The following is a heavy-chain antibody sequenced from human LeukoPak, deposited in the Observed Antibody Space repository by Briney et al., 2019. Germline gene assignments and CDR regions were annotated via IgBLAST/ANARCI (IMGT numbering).Heavy chain of an antibody. Sequence: SETLSLTCAVYGGSFSGYYWSWIRQPPGKGLEWIGEINHSGSTNYNPSLKSRVTISVDTSKKQFSLKLSSVTAPDTAVYYCARGVVTAVRFDYWGQGTLVTVSS. CDR1: GGSFSGYY. D-gene: IGHD2-21*02. CDR2: INHSGST. J-gene: IGHJ4*02. V-gene: IGHV4-34*01. CDR3: ARGVVTAVRFDY.